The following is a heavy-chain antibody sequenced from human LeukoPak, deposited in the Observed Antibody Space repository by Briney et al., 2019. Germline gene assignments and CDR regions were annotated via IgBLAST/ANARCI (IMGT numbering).Heavy chain of an antibody. J-gene: IGHJ3*01. CDR2: IIVGSGAT. Sequence: SVKVSCKTSGFTFSTSAVQWVRQARGQRLEWIGWIIVGSGATNYAQSLQGRFTITRDMSTNTAYMELSGLGSEDSAVYYCAAELYGVYTDCCAFHLWGQGTLVTVSS. D-gene: IGHD4-17*01. CDR3: AAELYGVYTDCCAFHL. V-gene: IGHV1-58*01. CDR1: GFTFSTSA.